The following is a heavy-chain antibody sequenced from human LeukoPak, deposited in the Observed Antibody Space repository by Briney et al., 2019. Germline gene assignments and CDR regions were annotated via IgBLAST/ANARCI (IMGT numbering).Heavy chain of an antibody. J-gene: IGHJ5*02. CDR3: AREGNSYGSNWFDP. CDR2: ISYRGST. Sequence: PSETLSLTCTVSGGSIASYYWSWIRQFPGKGLEWIGYISYRGSTSYNPSLNSRVSISLDTSKNQLSLRLNSVTAADTAVYYCAREGNSYGSNWFDPWGQGTLVTVSS. V-gene: IGHV4-59*01. D-gene: IGHD5-18*01. CDR1: GGSIASYY.